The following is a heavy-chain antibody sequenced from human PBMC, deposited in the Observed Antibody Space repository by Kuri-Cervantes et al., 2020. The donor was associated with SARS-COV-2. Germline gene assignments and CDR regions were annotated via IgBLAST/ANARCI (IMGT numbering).Heavy chain of an antibody. V-gene: IGHV4-59*12. J-gene: IGHJ4*02. CDR3: AREGLMGTMDY. CDR2: IYYSGST. Sequence: SETLSLTCTVSGYSISSSYYWSWIRQPPGKGLEWIGYIYYSGSTNYNPSLKSRVTISVDTSKNQFSLKLSSVTAADTAVYYCAREGLMGTMDYWGQGTLVTVSS. CDR1: GYSISSSYY. D-gene: IGHD2-8*01.